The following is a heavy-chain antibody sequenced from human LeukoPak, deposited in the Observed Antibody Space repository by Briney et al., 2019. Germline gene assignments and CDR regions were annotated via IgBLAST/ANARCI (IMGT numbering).Heavy chain of an antibody. V-gene: IGHV4-59*08. Sequence: PSETLSLTCIVSDGSISNYYWSWIRQPPGKGLEWIGYIYYSGSTNYNPSLKSRVTISVDTSKNQFSLKLSSVTAADTAAYYCARHLIDYGDYEGFDYWGQGTLVTVSS. CDR2: IYYSGST. CDR1: DGSISNYY. CDR3: ARHLIDYGDYEGFDY. J-gene: IGHJ4*02. D-gene: IGHD4-17*01.